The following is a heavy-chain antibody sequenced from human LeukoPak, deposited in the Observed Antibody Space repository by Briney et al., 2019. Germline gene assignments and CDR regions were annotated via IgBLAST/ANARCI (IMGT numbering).Heavy chain of an antibody. D-gene: IGHD3-10*01. CDR2: ISSSSSYI. V-gene: IGHV3-21*01. CDR3: ATYMVRGATYYFDY. J-gene: IGHJ4*02. CDR1: GFTFSSYS. Sequence: PGGSLRLSCAASGFTFSSYSMNLVRQAPGKGLEWVSSISSSSSYIYYADSVKGRFTISRDNAKNSLYLQMNSLRAEDTAVYYCATYMVRGATYYFDYWGQGTLVTVSS.